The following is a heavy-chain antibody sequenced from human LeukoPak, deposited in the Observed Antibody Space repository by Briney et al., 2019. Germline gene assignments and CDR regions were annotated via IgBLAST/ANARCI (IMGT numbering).Heavy chain of an antibody. J-gene: IGHJ4*02. D-gene: IGHD3-10*01. CDR3: AKVHGSGSYYKHFDY. Sequence: GGSLRLSCAASGFTFSSYGMHWVRQAPGKGLEWVAFIRYDGSNKYYADSVKGRFTISRDNSKNTLYLQMNSLRAEDTAVYYCAKVHGSGSYYKHFDYWGQGTLVTVSS. V-gene: IGHV3-30*02. CDR2: IRYDGSNK. CDR1: GFTFSSYG.